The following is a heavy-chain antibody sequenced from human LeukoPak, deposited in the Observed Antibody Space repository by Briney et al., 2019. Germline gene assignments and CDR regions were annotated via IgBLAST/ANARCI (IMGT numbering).Heavy chain of an antibody. Sequence: SVKVSCKASGGTFSSYAISWVRQAPGQGLEWMGGIIPIFGTANYAQKFQGRVTITADESTSTAYMELSSLRSEDTAVYYCASAVKYYYDSSGYYYGIDYWGQGTLVAVSS. CDR1: GGTFSSYA. D-gene: IGHD3-22*01. CDR2: IIPIFGTA. J-gene: IGHJ4*02. CDR3: ASAVKYYYDSSGYYYGIDY. V-gene: IGHV1-69*13.